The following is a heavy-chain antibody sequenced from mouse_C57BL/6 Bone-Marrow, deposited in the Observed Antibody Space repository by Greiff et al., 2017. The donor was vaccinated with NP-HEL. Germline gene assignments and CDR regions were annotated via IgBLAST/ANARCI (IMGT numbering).Heavy chain of an antibody. V-gene: IGHV7-1*01. CDR1: GFTFSDFY. Sequence: EVQVVESGGGLVQSGRSLGLSCATSGFTFSDFYMEWVRQAPGKGLEWIAASRNKANDYTTEYSASVKGRFIVSRDTSQSILYLQMNALRAEDTAIYYCARDNWDWYFDVWGTGTTVTVSS. CDR2: SRNKANDYTT. CDR3: ARDNWDWYFDV. D-gene: IGHD4-1*01. J-gene: IGHJ1*03.